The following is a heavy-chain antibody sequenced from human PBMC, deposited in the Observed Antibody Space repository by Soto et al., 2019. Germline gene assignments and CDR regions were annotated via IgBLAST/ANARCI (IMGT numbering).Heavy chain of an antibody. CDR3: AKGSTRWLESLLHY. CDR2: ISNDGTNK. V-gene: IGHV3-30*18. Sequence: LRLSCAASGFTFNIFGMHWVRQAPGKGLEWVALISNDGTNKYYADSVRGRFTISRDSSKNTVFLQMDSLRADDTPVYYCAKGSTRWLESLLHYWGQGTLVTVSS. J-gene: IGHJ4*02. D-gene: IGHD5-12*01. CDR1: GFTFNIFG.